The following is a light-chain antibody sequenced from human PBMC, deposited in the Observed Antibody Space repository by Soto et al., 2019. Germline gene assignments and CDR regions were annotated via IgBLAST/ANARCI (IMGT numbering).Light chain of an antibody. CDR2: LNSDGSH. CDR3: QTWGTGIV. Sequence: QLVLTQSPSASASLGASVKLTCTLSSVHSSYAIAWHRQQPEKGPRYLMKLNSDGSHSKGDGIPDRFSGSSSGAERYLTISSLQSEDEADYYCQTWGTGIVFGGGTKVTVL. J-gene: IGLJ2*01. V-gene: IGLV4-69*01. CDR1: SVHSSYA.